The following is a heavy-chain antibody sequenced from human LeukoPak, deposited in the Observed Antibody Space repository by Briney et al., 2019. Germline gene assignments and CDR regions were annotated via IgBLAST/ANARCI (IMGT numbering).Heavy chain of an antibody. Sequence: PGGSPRLSCAASGFTFNNYWLNWVRQAPGKGLEGVANIKQDGSETDYVDSVKGRFTISRDNAKKSLFLQMNSLRAEDTAVYFCARDMNPYCSGGSCPFSSGMDVWGQGTTVTVSS. CDR1: GFTFNNYW. CDR3: ARDMNPYCSGGSCPFSSGMDV. D-gene: IGHD2-15*01. J-gene: IGHJ6*02. CDR2: IKQDGSET. V-gene: IGHV3-7*01.